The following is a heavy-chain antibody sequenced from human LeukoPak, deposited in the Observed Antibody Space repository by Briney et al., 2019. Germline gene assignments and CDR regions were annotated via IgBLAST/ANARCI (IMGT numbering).Heavy chain of an antibody. V-gene: IGHV4-59*01. CDR1: GGSISSYY. Sequence: SETLSLTCTVPGGSISSYYWSWIRQPPGRGLEWIGYIYYSGSTNYNPSLKSRVTISVDTSKNQFSLKLSSVTAADTAVYYCARLKDGYWGQGTLVTVSS. J-gene: IGHJ4*02. CDR3: ARLKDGY. CDR2: IYYSGST.